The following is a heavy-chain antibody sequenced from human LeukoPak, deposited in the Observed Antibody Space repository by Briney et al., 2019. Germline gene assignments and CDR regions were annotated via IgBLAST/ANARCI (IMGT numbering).Heavy chain of an antibody. CDR1: GGTFSSYA. V-gene: IGHV1-69*05. CDR2: IIPIFGTA. J-gene: IGHJ4*02. CDR3: ARGLGVATSFDY. D-gene: IGHD5-12*01. Sequence: ASVKVSCKASGGTFSSYAISWVRQATGQGLEWMGGIIPIFGTANYAQKFQGRVTITTDESTSTAYMELSSLRSEDTAVYYCARGLGVATSFDYWGQGTLVTVPS.